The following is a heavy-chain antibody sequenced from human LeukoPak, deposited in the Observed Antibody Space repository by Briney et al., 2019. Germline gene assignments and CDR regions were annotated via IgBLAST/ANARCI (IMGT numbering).Heavy chain of an antibody. CDR1: GFTFSSSY. CDR3: ARSVVAIRDLDY. Sequence: GGSLRLSCAASGFTFSSSYMSWVRQAPGKGLQWVSVIYTSGTTYYADSVKGRFTISRDNSKNTLYLQMNNLRAEDTAVYYCARSVVAIRDLDYWGQGTLVTVSS. J-gene: IGHJ4*02. D-gene: IGHD2-15*01. CDR2: IYTSGTT. V-gene: IGHV3-53*01.